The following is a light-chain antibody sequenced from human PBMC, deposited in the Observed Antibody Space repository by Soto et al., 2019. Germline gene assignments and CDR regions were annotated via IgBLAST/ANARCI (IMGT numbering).Light chain of an antibody. Sequence: QSVLTQSPSASGTPGQRVTISCSGNSSNIGSNTVNWYQKLPGTAPKLLIYTINQRPSGVPDRFSGSKSGTSASLAISGLQSEDEADYCCAAWDDSVNGVVFGGGTKLTVL. J-gene: IGLJ2*01. V-gene: IGLV1-44*01. CDR3: AAWDDSVNGVV. CDR2: TIN. CDR1: SSNIGSNT.